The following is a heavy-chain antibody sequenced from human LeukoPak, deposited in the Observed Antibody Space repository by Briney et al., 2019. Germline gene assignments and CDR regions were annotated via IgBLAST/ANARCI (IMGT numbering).Heavy chain of an antibody. Sequence: SQTLPLTCTVCGGSISTYYSSWIRQPPRKGLEWVGYIYYSGSTNYNPSLKSRVTISVDTSKNQFSLKLSSVTAADTAVYYCAGACGGDCYATPYYYFGMDVWGQGSAVTVSS. CDR3: AGACGGDCYATPYYYFGMDV. V-gene: IGHV4-59*01. CDR2: IYYSGST. J-gene: IGHJ6*02. D-gene: IGHD2-21*02. CDR1: GGSISTYY.